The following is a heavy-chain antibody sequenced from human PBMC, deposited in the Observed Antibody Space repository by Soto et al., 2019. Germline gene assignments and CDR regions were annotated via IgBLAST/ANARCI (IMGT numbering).Heavy chain of an antibody. CDR3: ARDLVGANSY. CDR1: GFTFSSYG. V-gene: IGHV3-33*01. J-gene: IGHJ4*02. D-gene: IGHD1-26*01. CDR2: IWYDGSNK. Sequence: QVQLVESGGGVVQPGRSPRLSCAASGFTFSSYGMHWVRQAPGKGLEWVAVIWYDGSNKYYADSVKGRFTISRDNSKNTLYLQMNSLRAEDTAVYYCARDLVGANSYWGQGTLVTVSS.